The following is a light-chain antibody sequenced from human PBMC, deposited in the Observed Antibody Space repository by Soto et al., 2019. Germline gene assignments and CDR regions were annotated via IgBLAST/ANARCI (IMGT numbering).Light chain of an antibody. CDR1: QSVSSY. CDR3: QQRSNSRT. V-gene: IGKV3-11*01. Sequence: EIVLTQSPATLSLSPGERATLSCRASQSVSSYLAWYQQKPGQAPRLLIYDASNRATGIPARFSGSGSGTDFTVTISSLEPEDFAVYYCQQRSNSRTICQGTKVEIK. CDR2: DAS. J-gene: IGKJ1*01.